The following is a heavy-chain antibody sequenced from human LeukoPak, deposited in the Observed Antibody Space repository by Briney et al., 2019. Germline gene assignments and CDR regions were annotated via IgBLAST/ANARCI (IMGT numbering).Heavy chain of an antibody. V-gene: IGHV3-74*01. CDR1: GFTFISYW. CDR3: ARMVPGYFFDY. Sequence: PGGSLRLSCAASGFTFISYWMHWVRQAPGKGLVWVSRINTDGSSTSYADSVKGRFTISRDNAKNTLYLQMNSLRAEDTAVYYCARMVPGYFFDYWGQGTLVTVSS. D-gene: IGHD3-10*01. J-gene: IGHJ4*02. CDR2: INTDGSST.